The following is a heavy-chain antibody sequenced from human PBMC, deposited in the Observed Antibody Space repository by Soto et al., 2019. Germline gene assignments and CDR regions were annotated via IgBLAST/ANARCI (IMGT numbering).Heavy chain of an antibody. D-gene: IGHD3-22*01. CDR2: IYYSGST. V-gene: IGHV4-31*03. J-gene: IGHJ4*02. Sequence: PSETLSLTCTVSGGSISSGGYYWSWIRQHPGKGLEWIGYIYYSGSTYYNPSLKSRVTISVDTSKNQFSLELSSVTAADTAVYYCARVSPYYYDSSGYSYTFDYWGQGTLVTVSS. CDR1: GGSISSGGYY. CDR3: ARVSPYYYDSSGYSYTFDY.